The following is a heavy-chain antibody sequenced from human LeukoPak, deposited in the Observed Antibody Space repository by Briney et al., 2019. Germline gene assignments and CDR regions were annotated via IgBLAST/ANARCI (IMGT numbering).Heavy chain of an antibody. D-gene: IGHD3-16*01. Sequence: ASVTVSCKASGYTFTIYDINWVRQAPGQGLEWMGWMNPNSGNTGYAQKFQGRVTMTRNTSISTAYMELSSLRSEDTAVYYCARGLRGSWFDPWGQGTLVTVSS. CDR3: ARGLRGSWFDP. V-gene: IGHV1-8*01. CDR2: MNPNSGNT. J-gene: IGHJ5*02. CDR1: GYTFTIYD.